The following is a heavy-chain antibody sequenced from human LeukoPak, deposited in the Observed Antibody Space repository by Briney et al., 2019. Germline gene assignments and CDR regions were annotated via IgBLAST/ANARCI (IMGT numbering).Heavy chain of an antibody. D-gene: IGHD6-19*01. Sequence: GGSLRLSCAASGFIFDDYAMHGVRQAPGRGLAWVCGISWTSGSIGYADSVKGRFTISRDNAKNSLYLQMNSLRDEDMALYYCAKGSSGWYKVPFDYWGQRTRVTVSS. CDR3: AKGSSGWYKVPFDY. V-gene: IGHV3-9*03. CDR1: GFIFDDYA. J-gene: IGHJ4*02. CDR2: ISWTSGSI.